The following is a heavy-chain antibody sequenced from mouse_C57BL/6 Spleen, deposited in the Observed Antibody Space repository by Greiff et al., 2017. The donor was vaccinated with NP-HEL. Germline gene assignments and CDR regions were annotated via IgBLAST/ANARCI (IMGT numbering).Heavy chain of an antibody. D-gene: IGHD2-4*01. Sequence: VQLQQSGAELVRPGTSVKVSCKASGYAFTNYLIEWVKQRPGQGLEWIGVINPGSGGTNYNEKFKGKATLTADKSSSTAYMQLSSLTSEDSAVYFCARWDYDYYFDYWGQGTTLTVAS. CDR1: GYAFTNYL. CDR2: INPGSGGT. CDR3: ARWDYDYYFDY. J-gene: IGHJ2*01. V-gene: IGHV1-54*01.